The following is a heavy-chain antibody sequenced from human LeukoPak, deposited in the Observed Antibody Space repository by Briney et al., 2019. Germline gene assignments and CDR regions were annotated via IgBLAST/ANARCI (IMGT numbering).Heavy chain of an antibody. D-gene: IGHD3-22*01. CDR2: IYSGGST. V-gene: IGHV3-53*01. J-gene: IGHJ4*02. Sequence: GGSLRLSCAASGFTVSSNYMSWVRQAPGKGLEWVSVIYSGGSTYYADSVKGRFTISRDSSKNTLYLQMNSLRAEDTAVYYCARASYYDSSGYIEDYWGQGTLVTVSS. CDR1: GFTVSSNY. CDR3: ARASYYDSSGYIEDY.